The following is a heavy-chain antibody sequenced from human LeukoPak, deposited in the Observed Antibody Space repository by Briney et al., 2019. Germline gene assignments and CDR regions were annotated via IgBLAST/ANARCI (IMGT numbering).Heavy chain of an antibody. Sequence: LETLSLTCTVSGASISNYYWSWIRQSPGKGLEWIGYMLYSGSTNQNPSLRSRVTISVDTSKNQVSLKLSSVTAADTAVYYCARSDIWGSYRFLDYWGQGALVTVSS. D-gene: IGHD3-16*02. J-gene: IGHJ4*02. CDR1: GASISNYY. CDR3: ARSDIWGSYRFLDY. V-gene: IGHV4-59*08. CDR2: MLYSGST.